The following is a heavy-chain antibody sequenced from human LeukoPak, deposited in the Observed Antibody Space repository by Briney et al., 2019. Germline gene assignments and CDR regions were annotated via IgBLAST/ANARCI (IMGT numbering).Heavy chain of an antibody. Sequence: GRSLRLSCAASGFTFSTYAMHWVRLAPGKGLEWVAVISYDGSNKYYADSVKGRFTISRDNSKNTLYLQMNSLRAEDTAVYYCASENYYDSSGYYYLHPFDYWGQGTLVTVSS. J-gene: IGHJ4*02. V-gene: IGHV3-30-3*01. CDR2: ISYDGSNK. CDR3: ASENYYDSSGYYYLHPFDY. D-gene: IGHD3-22*01. CDR1: GFTFSTYA.